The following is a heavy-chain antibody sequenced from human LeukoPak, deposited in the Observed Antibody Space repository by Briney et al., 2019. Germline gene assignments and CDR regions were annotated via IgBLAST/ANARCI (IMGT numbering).Heavy chain of an antibody. V-gene: IGHV1-2*02. D-gene: IGHD6-19*01. J-gene: IGHJ4*02. CDR3: ARDGYSGGWYFDY. CDR2: INPNSGGT. Sequence: ASVKVSCKASGYTFTGYYMHWVRQAPGQGLEWMGWINPNSGGTNYAQKFQGRVTMTRDTSISTAYMELSRLRSDDTAVYYCARDGYSGGWYFDYWGQGTLVTVSS. CDR1: GYTFTGYY.